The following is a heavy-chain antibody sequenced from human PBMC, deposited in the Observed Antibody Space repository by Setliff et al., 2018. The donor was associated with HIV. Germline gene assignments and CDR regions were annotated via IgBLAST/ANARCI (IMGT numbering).Heavy chain of an antibody. D-gene: IGHD6-19*01. V-gene: IGHV4-61*09. CDR3: ARRTFGSGRFDP. CDR1: GDSMTSGSFY. Sequence: PSETLSLTCTVSGDSMTSGSFYWSWVRQPAGKGLEWIGQVHSTLSTNYNPSLKSRLSISADTSTNQFSLNLRFVTAADTALYYCARRTFGSGRFDPWGQGTPVTVSS. J-gene: IGHJ5*02. CDR2: VHSTLST.